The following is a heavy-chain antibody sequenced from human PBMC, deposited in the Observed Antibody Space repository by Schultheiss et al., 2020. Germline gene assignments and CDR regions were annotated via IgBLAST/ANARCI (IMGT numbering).Heavy chain of an antibody. D-gene: IGHD6-19*01. J-gene: IGHJ4*02. V-gene: IGHV4-39*02. CDR2: IYYSGST. Sequence: SQTLSLTCTVSGGSISSSSYYWGWIRQPPGKGLEWIGSIYYSGSTYYNPSLKSRVTISVDTSKNQFSLKLSSVTAADTAVYYCARDKRGKSAVAGGDYWGQGTLVTVSS. CDR3: ARDKRGKSAVAGGDY. CDR1: GGSISSSSYY.